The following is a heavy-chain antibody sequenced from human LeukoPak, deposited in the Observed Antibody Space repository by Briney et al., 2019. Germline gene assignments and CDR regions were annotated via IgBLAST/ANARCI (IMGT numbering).Heavy chain of an antibody. CDR2: IDPSDSYT. CDR1: GYSFTSYW. CDR3: ARPYCSGGSCYGFGDAFDI. V-gene: IGHV5-10-1*01. J-gene: IGHJ3*02. Sequence: GESLRISCKGPGYSFTSYWISWVRQMPGKGLEWMGRIDPSDSYTNYSPSFQGHVTISADKSISTAYLQWSSLKASDTAMYYCARPYCSGGSCYGFGDAFDIWGQGTMVTVSS. D-gene: IGHD2-15*01.